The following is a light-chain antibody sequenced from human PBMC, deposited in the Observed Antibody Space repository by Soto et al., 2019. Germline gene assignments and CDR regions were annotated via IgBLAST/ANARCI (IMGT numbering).Light chain of an antibody. CDR3: QNYNSYSEA. V-gene: IGKV1-5*03. CDR1: QTISSG. J-gene: IGKJ1*01. Sequence: DIQMTQSPSTLSGSVGDRVTITCRASQTISSGLAWYQQKPGKAPKLLIYKASTLKSGVPSRFSGSGSGTAFTLTISSLQPDDFATYYCQNYNSYSEAFGQGTKVKLK. CDR2: KAS.